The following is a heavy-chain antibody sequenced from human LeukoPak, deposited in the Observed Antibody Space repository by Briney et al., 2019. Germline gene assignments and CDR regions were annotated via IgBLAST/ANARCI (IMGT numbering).Heavy chain of an antibody. Sequence: GGSLRLSCAASGFTFSSYSMNWVRQAPGKGLEWVSSISSSSSYIYYADSVKGRFTISRDNAKNSLYLQMNSLRAEDTAVYYCARDGRAVGAPDDYWGQGTLVTVSS. CDR1: GFTFSSYS. V-gene: IGHV3-21*01. CDR2: ISSSSSYI. D-gene: IGHD1-26*01. CDR3: ARDGRAVGAPDDY. J-gene: IGHJ4*02.